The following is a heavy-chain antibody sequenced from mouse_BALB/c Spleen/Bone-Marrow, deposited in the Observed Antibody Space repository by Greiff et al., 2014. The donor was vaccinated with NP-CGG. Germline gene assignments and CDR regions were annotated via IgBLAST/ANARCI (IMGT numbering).Heavy chain of an antibody. V-gene: IGHV2-6-5*01. CDR3: AKSTMITTAFAY. CDR1: GFSLTDYG. CDR2: IWGGGST. J-gene: IGHJ3*01. Sequence: VQLQQSGPGLVAPSQSLSITCTVSGFSLTDYGVSWIRQPPGKGLEWLGVIWGGGSTYYNSALKSRLSISKDNSESQVFLKMNSLQTDDTAMYYCAKSTMITTAFAYRGQGTLVTVSA. D-gene: IGHD2-4*01.